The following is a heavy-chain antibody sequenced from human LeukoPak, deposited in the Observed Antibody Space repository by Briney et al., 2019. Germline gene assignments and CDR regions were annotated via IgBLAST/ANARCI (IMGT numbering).Heavy chain of an antibody. V-gene: IGHV3-30*02. CDR2: IRYDGSNR. CDR1: GFTFSRYG. D-gene: IGHD3-10*01. Sequence: GGSLRLSCAASGFTFSRYGTHWVRQAPGKGLEWVAFIRYDGSNRYYADSVKGRFTISRDNSKNTLYLQIHSLRAEDTAVYYCAKDSAAPISITMVRGRWYFDYWGQGTLVTVSS. J-gene: IGHJ4*02. CDR3: AKDSAAPISITMVRGRWYFDY.